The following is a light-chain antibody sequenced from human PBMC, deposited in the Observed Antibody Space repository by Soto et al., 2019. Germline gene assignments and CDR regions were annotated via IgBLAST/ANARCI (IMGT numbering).Light chain of an antibody. CDR3: QQSYSVPS. CDR1: ENIDNY. V-gene: IGKV1-39*01. J-gene: IGKJ3*01. Sequence: DIQLTQSPFSLSASLGDRVTVTCRASENIDNYLNWYRQKPGEAPELLIYSASRLQRGVPGRFSGGGSGTDFSLTISTLQSDDFATYYCQQSYSVPSFGPGTRVDMK. CDR2: SAS.